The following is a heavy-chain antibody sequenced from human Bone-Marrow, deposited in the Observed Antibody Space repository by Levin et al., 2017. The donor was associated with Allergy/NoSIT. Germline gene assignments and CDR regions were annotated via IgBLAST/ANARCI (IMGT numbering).Heavy chain of an antibody. CDR3: ARPPTAHYPQEHFHL. CDR2: IYPHDSHI. D-gene: IGHD1/OR15-1a*01. Sequence: RGESLKISCKGSGYTFPNYWIGWVRQMPGKGLEWMGSIYPHDSHIKYSPSFQGQVTFSADKSTSTAYLQWSSLKASDSAIYFCARPPTAHYPQEHFHLWGQGTLVTVSS. J-gene: IGHJ1*01. V-gene: IGHV5-51*01. CDR1: GYTFPNYW.